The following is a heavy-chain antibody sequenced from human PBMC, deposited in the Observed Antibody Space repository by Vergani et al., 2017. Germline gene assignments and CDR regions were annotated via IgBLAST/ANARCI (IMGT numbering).Heavy chain of an antibody. J-gene: IGHJ4*02. CDR2: INPNSGGT. CDR1: GGTFSSYA. CDR3: ARDRALGFDY. Sequence: VQLVESGAEVKKPGSSVKVSCKASGGTFSSYAISWVRQAPGQGLEWMGWINPNSGGTNYAQKFQGRVTMTRDTSISTAYMELSRLRSDDTAVYYCARDRALGFDYWGQGTLVTVSS. D-gene: IGHD7-27*01. V-gene: IGHV1-2*02.